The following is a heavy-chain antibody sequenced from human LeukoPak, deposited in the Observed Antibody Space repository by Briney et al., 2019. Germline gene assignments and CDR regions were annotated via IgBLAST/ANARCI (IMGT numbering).Heavy chain of an antibody. CDR1: GGSFSGYY. J-gene: IGHJ6*02. CDR2: IYYSGST. V-gene: IGHV4-59*08. CDR3: ARHFPFYYYYGMDV. Sequence: SETLSLTCAVYGGSFSGYYWSWIRQPPGKGLEWIGYIYYSGSTNYNPSLKSRVTISVDTSKNQFSLKLSSVTAADTAVYYCARHFPFYYYYGMDVWGQGTTVTVSS.